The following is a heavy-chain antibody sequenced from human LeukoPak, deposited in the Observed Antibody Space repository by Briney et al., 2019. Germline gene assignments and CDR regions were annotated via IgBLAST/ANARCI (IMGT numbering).Heavy chain of an antibody. CDR1: GFTFSRYG. Sequence: GESLKISCAASGFTFSRYGMHWVRQAPGKGLEWVAVIWYDGSNKYYADSVKGRFTISRDNSKNTLYLQMNSLRTEDTAVYYCARDQGSYCFDYWGQGTLVTVSS. CDR2: IWYDGSNK. CDR3: ARDQGSYCFDY. D-gene: IGHD3-10*01. V-gene: IGHV3-33*01. J-gene: IGHJ4*02.